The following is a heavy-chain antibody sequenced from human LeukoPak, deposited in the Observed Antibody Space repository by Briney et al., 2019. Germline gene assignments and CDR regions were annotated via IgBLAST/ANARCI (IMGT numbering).Heavy chain of an antibody. D-gene: IGHD3-16*01. Sequence: GGSLSLSCAVSALTLSLTTMSWVRQPAGNGLGWVANMKVDGRDKKYVDSVKGRFTISRDNAKNSLYLQMNSPRHEDTAVYFCVVGGAGGGYFPNWGQGSLVIVSS. V-gene: IGHV3-7*01. J-gene: IGHJ1*01. CDR3: VVGGAGGGYFPN. CDR2: MKVDGRDK. CDR1: ALTLSLTT.